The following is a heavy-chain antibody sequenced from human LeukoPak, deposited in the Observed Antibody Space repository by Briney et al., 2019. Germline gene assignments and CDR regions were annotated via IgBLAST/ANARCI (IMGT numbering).Heavy chain of an antibody. J-gene: IGHJ5*02. CDR3: ARGVITIFGVVIRFRALRFDP. V-gene: IGHV4-34*01. D-gene: IGHD3-3*01. CDR2: INHSEST. Sequence: SETLSLTCAVYGGSFSGYYWSWIRQPPGTGLERIGEINHSESTNYNSSLKSRVTISVDTSKNQFSLKLSSVTAADTAVYYCARGVITIFGVVIRFRALRFDPWGQGTLVTVSS. CDR1: GGSFSGYY.